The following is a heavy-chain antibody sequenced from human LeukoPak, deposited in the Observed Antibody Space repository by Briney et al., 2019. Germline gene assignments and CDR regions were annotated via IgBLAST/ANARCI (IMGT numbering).Heavy chain of an antibody. D-gene: IGHD3-3*01. CDR2: IKSKIDGGTT. CDR1: GFGFTNAW. J-gene: IGHJ4*02. Sequence: GGSPRLSCAASGFGFTNAWMVWVRQAPGKGLEWVGRIKSKIDGGTTDFAAPVKGRFTIARDDLTRTLYLQMNSLKTEDTGVYYCTTDFSHFDFSSGYYSYWGQGSLVTVSS. V-gene: IGHV3-15*01. CDR3: TTDFSHFDFSSGYYSY.